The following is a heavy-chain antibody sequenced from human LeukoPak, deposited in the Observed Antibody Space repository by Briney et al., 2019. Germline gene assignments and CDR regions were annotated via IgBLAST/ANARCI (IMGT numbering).Heavy chain of an antibody. J-gene: IGHJ4*02. CDR3: ARPSGYRSDGDCYPDY. Sequence: EASVKVSCKASGYTFSRYAISWVRQAPGQGLEWVGWINTDTGKPAYAQDFTGRFVFSLDTSVSTAYLQISSLKAEDTAVYYCARPSGYRSDGDCYPDYWGQGTLVTVSS. CDR1: GYTFSRYA. D-gene: IGHD2-15*01. V-gene: IGHV7-4-1*02. CDR2: INTDTGKP.